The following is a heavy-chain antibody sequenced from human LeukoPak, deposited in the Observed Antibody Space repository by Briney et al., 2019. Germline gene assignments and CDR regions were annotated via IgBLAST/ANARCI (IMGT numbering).Heavy chain of an antibody. V-gene: IGHV1-2*02. D-gene: IGHD6-13*01. J-gene: IGHJ4*02. CDR3: AREISSSWEYYFDY. Sequence: ASVKVSCKASGYTFTSYGINWVRQAPGQGLEWMGWINPNSGGTNYAQKFQGRVTMTRDTSISTAYMELSSLRSEDTAVYYCAREISSSWEYYFDYWGQGTLVTVSS. CDR1: GYTFTSYG. CDR2: INPNSGGT.